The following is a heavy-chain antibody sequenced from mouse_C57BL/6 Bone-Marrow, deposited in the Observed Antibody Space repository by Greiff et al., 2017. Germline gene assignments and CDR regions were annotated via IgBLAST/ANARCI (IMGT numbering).Heavy chain of an antibody. J-gene: IGHJ2*01. D-gene: IGHD1-1*01. CDR3: ARIGYYGSSGDD. V-gene: IGHV8-8*01. CDR1: GFSLRTFGMG. CDR2: IWWDDDT. Sequence: QVTLKESGPGLLQPSQTLSLTCSFSGFSLRTFGMGVGWIRQPSGKGLEWLAHIWWDDDTYYNPARKSRHTISKDTSKNQVFLKIANVDTAETATYYCARIGYYGSSGDDWGQGTTLTVSS.